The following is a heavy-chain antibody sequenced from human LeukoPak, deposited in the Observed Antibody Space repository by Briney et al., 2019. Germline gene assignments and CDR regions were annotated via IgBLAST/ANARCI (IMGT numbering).Heavy chain of an antibody. Sequence: GGSLRLSCAASGFTFSSYSMNWVRQAPGKGLEWVSSISSSSSYIYYADSVKGRFTISRDNAKNSLYLQMNSLRAEDTAVYYCARESLSSGYYYYFDYWGQGTLVTVSS. D-gene: IGHD3-22*01. V-gene: IGHV3-21*01. CDR1: GFTFSSYS. CDR2: ISSSSSYI. CDR3: ARESLSSGYYYYFDY. J-gene: IGHJ4*02.